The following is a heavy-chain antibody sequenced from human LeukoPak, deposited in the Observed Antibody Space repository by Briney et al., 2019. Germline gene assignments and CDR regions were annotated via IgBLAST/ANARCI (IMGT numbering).Heavy chain of an antibody. V-gene: IGHV3-48*03. CDR2: ISSSGSTM. J-gene: IGHJ4*02. D-gene: IGHD6-13*01. CDR3: AREGPRQLVQGGFDY. CDR1: GFTFSSYE. Sequence: GGSLRLPCAASGFTFSSYEMNWVRQAPGKGLEWVSYISSSGSTMYYADSVKGRFTISRDNAKNSLYLQMNSLRAEDTAVYYCAREGPRQLVQGGFDYWGQGTLVTVSS.